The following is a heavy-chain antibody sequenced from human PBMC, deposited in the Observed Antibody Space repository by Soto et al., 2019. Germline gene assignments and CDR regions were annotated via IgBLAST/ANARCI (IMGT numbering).Heavy chain of an antibody. Sequence: QVRLVQSGAEVKSPGTSVKVSCRTSGYTFADYSIHWVRQAPGQGLEYMGNIDPSTGTSDSAQTLQGRISMTTDPSTSTVYMELNNLRSADTVVYYCARLSRITVVVNWGQGTLVTVSS. CDR1: GYTFADYS. D-gene: IGHD3-10*01. CDR2: IDPSTGTS. V-gene: IGHV1-2*05. J-gene: IGHJ4*02. CDR3: ARLSRITVVVN.